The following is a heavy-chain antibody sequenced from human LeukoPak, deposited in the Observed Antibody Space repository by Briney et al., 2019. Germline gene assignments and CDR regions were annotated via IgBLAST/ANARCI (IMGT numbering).Heavy chain of an antibody. D-gene: IGHD3-22*01. CDR2: IYTSGST. CDR1: GGSISSGSYY. V-gene: IGHV4-61*02. J-gene: IGHJ4*02. Sequence: PSQTLSLTCTVSGGSISSGSYYWSWIRQPAGKGLEWIGRIYTSGSTNYNPSLKSRATISVDTSKNQFSLKLSSVTAADTAVYYCARTVAYYYDSSGYLGTYYFGYWGQGTLVTVSS. CDR3: ARTVAYYYDSSGYLGTYYFGY.